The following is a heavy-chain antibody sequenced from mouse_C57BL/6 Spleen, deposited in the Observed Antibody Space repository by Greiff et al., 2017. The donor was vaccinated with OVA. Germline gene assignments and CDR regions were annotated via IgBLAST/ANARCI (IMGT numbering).Heavy chain of an antibody. Sequence: QVQLQQSGAELAKPGASVKLSCKASGYTFTSYWMHWVKQRPGKGLEWIGYINPSSGYTKYNQKFKAKATLTADKSSSTAYMQLSSLTYEDSAVYYCARSGYSNWYFDVWGTGTTVTVSS. CDR2: INPSSGYT. CDR1: GYTFTSYW. V-gene: IGHV1-7*01. D-gene: IGHD2-5*01. CDR3: ARSGYSNWYFDV. J-gene: IGHJ1*03.